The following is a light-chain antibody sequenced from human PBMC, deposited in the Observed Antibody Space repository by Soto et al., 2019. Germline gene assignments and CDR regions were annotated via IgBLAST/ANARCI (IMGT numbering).Light chain of an antibody. J-gene: IGKJ1*01. V-gene: IGKV3-20*01. CDR3: QQYDSSPWT. CDR1: QSVSSSY. CDR2: GAS. Sequence: EIVLTQSPGTLSLSPGERATLSCRASQSVSSSYLAWYQQKPGQAPRLLMYGASSRATGIPDRFSGSGSGKDFTLTISRLEPEDFAVYYCQQYDSSPWTFGQGTKVEIK.